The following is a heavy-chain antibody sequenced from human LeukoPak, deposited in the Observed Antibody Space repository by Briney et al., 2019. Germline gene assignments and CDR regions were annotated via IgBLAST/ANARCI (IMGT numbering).Heavy chain of an antibody. J-gene: IGHJ4*02. CDR3: TTDFTDQMVGATIDY. CDR1: GFTFSNAW. V-gene: IGHV3-15*01. CDR2: IKSKTDGGTT. D-gene: IGHD1-26*01. Sequence: GGSLRLSCAASGFTFSNAWMSWVRQAPGKGLEWVGRIKSKTDGGTTDYAAPVKGRFTISRDDSKNTLYLQMNSLKTEDTAVYYCTTDFTDQMVGATIDYWGQGTLVTVSS.